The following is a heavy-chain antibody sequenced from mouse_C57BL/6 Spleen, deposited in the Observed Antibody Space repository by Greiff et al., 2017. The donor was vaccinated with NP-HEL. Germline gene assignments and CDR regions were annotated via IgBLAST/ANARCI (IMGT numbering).Heavy chain of an antibody. CDR2: IYPGDGDT. Sequence: QVQLQQSGAELVKPGASVKISCKASGYAFSSYWMNWVKQRPGKGLEWIGQIYPGDGDTNYNGKFKGKATLTADKSSSTAYMQLSSRTSEDSAVYFCARRSGYVYFGYWGQGTTLTVSS. D-gene: IGHD3-2*02. CDR1: GYAFSSYW. V-gene: IGHV1-80*01. CDR3: ARRSGYVYFGY. J-gene: IGHJ2*01.